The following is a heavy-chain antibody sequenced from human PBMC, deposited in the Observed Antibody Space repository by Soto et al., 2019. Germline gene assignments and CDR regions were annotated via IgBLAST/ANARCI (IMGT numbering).Heavy chain of an antibody. Sequence: EVQLLESGGGLVQPGGSLRLSCAASGFTFSSYAMTWVRQAPGRGLEWVSAISGSGGRTYYADSVKGRFTISRDNSKNTLYLQMNSLRAEDTAVYYCAKDMVTVTPPASACFDLWGRGTLVTVSS. D-gene: IGHD4-17*01. CDR1: GFTFSSYA. J-gene: IGHJ2*01. V-gene: IGHV3-23*01. CDR3: AKDMVTVTPPASACFDL. CDR2: ISGSGGRT.